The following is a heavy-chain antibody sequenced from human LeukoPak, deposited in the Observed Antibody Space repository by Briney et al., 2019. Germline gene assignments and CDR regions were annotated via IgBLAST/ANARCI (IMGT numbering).Heavy chain of an antibody. Sequence: GGSLRLSCAASGFTFSSYAMSWVRQVPGKGLEWVSTIYGSGDDTYYADSVKGRFTISRDNSKNTLYLQMNSLRAEDTAVYYCAKETYYYDSSGYYPGAFDIWGQGTMVTVSS. CDR1: GFTFSSYA. CDR2: IYGSGDDT. J-gene: IGHJ3*02. D-gene: IGHD3-22*01. V-gene: IGHV3-23*01. CDR3: AKETYYYDSSGYYPGAFDI.